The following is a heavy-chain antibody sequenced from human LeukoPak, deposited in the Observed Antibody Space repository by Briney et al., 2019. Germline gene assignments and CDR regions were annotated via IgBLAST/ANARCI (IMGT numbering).Heavy chain of an antibody. D-gene: IGHD5-18*01. Sequence: PSETLSLTCTVSGGPVSSSHYYWSWIRQPPGKGLEWIGYIYYTGSTNYNPSLKSRVTISVDTSKNQFSLKLSSVTAADTAVHYCARDGNTAVISSGGMDVWGKGTTVTVSS. CDR3: ARDGNTAVISSGGMDV. V-gene: IGHV4-61*01. CDR1: GGPVSSSHYY. CDR2: IYYTGST. J-gene: IGHJ6*04.